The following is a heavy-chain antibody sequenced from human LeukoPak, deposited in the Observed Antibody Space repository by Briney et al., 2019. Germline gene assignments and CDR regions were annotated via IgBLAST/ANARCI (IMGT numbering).Heavy chain of an antibody. J-gene: IGHJ6*02. CDR1: GFTFSSYS. CDR2: ISSSSSYI. V-gene: IGHV3-21*01. D-gene: IGHD2-2*02. Sequence: PGGSLRLSCAASGFTFSSYSMNWVRQAPGKGLEWVSSISSSSSYIYYADSVKGRFTISRDNAKNSLYLQMNSLRAEDTAVYYCARVGYCSSTSCYTSDYYYYGMDAWGQGTTVTVSS. CDR3: ARVGYCSSTSCYTSDYYYYGMDA.